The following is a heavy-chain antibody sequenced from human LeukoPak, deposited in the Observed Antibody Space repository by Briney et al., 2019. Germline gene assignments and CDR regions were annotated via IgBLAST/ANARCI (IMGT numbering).Heavy chain of an antibody. CDR3: ARGPRGYDSWSGSEFWFDP. CDR2: INHSGST. CDR1: GGSFSGYY. Sequence: PSETLSLTCAVYGGSFSGYYWSWIRQPPGKGLEWIGEINHSGSTNYNPSLKSRVTISVDTSKNQFSLKLSSVTAADTAVYYCARGPRGYDSWSGSEFWFDPWGQGTLVTVSS. D-gene: IGHD3-3*01. J-gene: IGHJ5*02. V-gene: IGHV4-34*01.